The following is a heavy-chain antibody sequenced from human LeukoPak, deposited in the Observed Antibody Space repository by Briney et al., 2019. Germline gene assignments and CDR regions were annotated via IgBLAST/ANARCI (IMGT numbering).Heavy chain of an antibody. Sequence: SETLSLTCAVYGGSFSGYYWSWIRKPPGKGRDWIGEINHSGSINYNPSLKSRVTLSVDTSKNQFSLRLSSVSAADTALYFCARRAGLHSLDYWDQGTLVTVSS. D-gene: IGHD5/OR15-5a*01. J-gene: IGHJ4*02. CDR2: INHSGSI. CDR3: ARRAGLHSLDY. V-gene: IGHV4-34*01. CDR1: GGSFSGYY.